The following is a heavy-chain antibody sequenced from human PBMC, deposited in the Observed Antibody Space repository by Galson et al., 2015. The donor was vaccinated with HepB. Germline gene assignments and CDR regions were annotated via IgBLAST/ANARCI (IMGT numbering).Heavy chain of an antibody. V-gene: IGHV4-61*02. Sequence: TLSLTCTVSGGSISSGSYYWSWIRQPAGKGLEWIGRIYTSGSTNYNPSLKSRVTMSVDTSKNQFSLKLSSVTAADTAVYYCAREIATILRSWGQGTLVTVSS. D-gene: IGHD5-24*01. J-gene: IGHJ5*02. CDR2: IYTSGST. CDR1: GGSISSGSYY. CDR3: AREIATILRS.